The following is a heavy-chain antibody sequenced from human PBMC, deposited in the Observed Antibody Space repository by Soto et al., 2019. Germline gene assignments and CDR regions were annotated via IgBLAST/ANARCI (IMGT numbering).Heavy chain of an antibody. CDR3: ARDGGRHSGGIDY. D-gene: IGHD1-26*01. J-gene: IGHJ4*02. CDR2: IIPIFGTA. CDR1: GGTFSSYS. Sequence: QVQLVQSGAEVKKPGSSVKVSCKASGGTFSSYSINWVRQAPGQGLEWMGEIIPIFGTANYAQKFQGRVTITADESTSTAYMELSSLRSEGTAVYYCARDGGRHSGGIDYGGQGTLVTVSS. V-gene: IGHV1-69*01.